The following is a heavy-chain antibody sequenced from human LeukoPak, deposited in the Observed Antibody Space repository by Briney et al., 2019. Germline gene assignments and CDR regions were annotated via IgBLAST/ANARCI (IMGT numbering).Heavy chain of an antibody. CDR1: GFTFSSYW. V-gene: IGHV3-7*01. Sequence: GGSLRLSCGASGFTFSSYWMSWVRLAPGKGLEWVANIKQDGSEKYYVDSVKGRFTISRDNAKNSLYLQMNSLRAEDTAVYYCARNSGTNPWGQGTLVTVSS. CDR2: IKQDGSEK. CDR3: ARNSGTNP. D-gene: IGHD1-26*01. J-gene: IGHJ5*02.